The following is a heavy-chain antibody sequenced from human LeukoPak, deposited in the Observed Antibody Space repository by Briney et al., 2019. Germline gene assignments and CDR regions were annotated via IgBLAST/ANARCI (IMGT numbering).Heavy chain of an antibody. CDR1: GGSVSSGTYY. J-gene: IGHJ6*02. CDR3: ARDGITGTRGYYGMDV. D-gene: IGHD1/OR15-1a*01. Sequence: PSETLSLTCTVSGGSVSSGTYYWSWIRQPPGKGLEWIGYIYYSGSTNYNPSLKSRVTMSVDTSKNQFSLKLSSVTAADTAVYYCARDGITGTRGYYGMDVWGQGTTVTVSS. V-gene: IGHV4-61*01. CDR2: IYYSGST.